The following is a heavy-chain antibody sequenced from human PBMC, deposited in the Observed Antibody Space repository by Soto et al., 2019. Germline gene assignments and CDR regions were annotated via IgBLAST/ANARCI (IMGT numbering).Heavy chain of an antibody. D-gene: IGHD2-15*01. J-gene: IGHJ5*02. CDR3: ARGGYCSGASCYWFYP. V-gene: IGHV4-59*01. CDR1: GGSISSYY. Sequence: PSETLSLTCTVSGGSISSYYWSWIRQPPGKGLEWIGYIYYSGSTNYNPSLKSRVTISVDTSKNQFSLKLSSVTAADTAVYYCARGGYCSGASCYWFYPWGQGTVVTVSS. CDR2: IYYSGST.